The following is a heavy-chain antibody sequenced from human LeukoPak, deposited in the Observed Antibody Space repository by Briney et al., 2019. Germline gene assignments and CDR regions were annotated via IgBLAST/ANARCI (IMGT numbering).Heavy chain of an antibody. V-gene: IGHV3-48*02. Sequence: PGGPLRPSGAVLGFPFGSYTMNWVRKPPGKGLEWVSQISSTSTTNSADSVKGRFTTSRDNAKNLLYLQMNSLRDEDTAVYYCAAAGDYWGQGALVTVSS. CDR1: GFPFGSYT. CDR3: AAAGDY. CDR2: ISSTSTT. J-gene: IGHJ4*02. D-gene: IGHD3-10*01.